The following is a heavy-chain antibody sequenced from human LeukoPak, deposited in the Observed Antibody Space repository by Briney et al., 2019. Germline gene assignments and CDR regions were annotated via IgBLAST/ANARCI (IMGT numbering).Heavy chain of an antibody. J-gene: IGHJ4*02. CDR1: GFDFSTYA. CDR3: AKDGQNFNAMWDYFDS. CDR2: IGGGDT. Sequence: GGSLRLSCTASGFDFSTYAMSWVRQAPGKGLEWVSGIGGGDTHYADSVKGRFAISRDNSKNTVELQMSSLRAEDTAVYYCAKDGQNFNAMWDYFDSWGRGTLVTVSS. V-gene: IGHV3-23*01. D-gene: IGHD1-26*01.